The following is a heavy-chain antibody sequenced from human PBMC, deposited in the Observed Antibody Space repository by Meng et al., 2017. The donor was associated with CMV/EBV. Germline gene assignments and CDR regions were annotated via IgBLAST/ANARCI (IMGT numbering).Heavy chain of an antibody. Sequence: TVSGGSIRSSSYYWGWIRQPPGKGLEWIGSIYYSGSTYYNPSLKSRVTISVDTSKNQFSLKLSSVTAADTAVYYCARGGEWLVPLDYWGQGTLVTVSS. J-gene: IGHJ4*02. CDR2: IYYSGST. CDR1: GGSIRSSSYY. D-gene: IGHD6-19*01. CDR3: ARGGEWLVPLDY. V-gene: IGHV4-39*07.